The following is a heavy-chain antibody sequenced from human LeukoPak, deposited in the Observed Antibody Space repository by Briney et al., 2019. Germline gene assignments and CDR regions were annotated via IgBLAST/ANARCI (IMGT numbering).Heavy chain of an antibody. J-gene: IGHJ4*02. CDR3: ARGRVGSPNYQGSGSYYTY. D-gene: IGHD3-10*01. Sequence: PSETLSLTCAVSGGSFSGYYWSWIRHPPGKGLEWIGQINHSGSTNYNPSLKSRVTISVDTSKNQFCLKQSSVTAAETGVYYCARGRVGSPNYQGSGSYYTYWGQGTLVTVSS. CDR1: GGSFSGYY. V-gene: IGHV4-34*01. CDR2: INHSGST.